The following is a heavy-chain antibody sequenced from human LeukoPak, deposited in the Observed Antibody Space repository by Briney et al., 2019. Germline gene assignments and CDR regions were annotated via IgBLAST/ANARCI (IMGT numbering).Heavy chain of an antibody. CDR2: INPNSGGT. CDR3: ARTTYYDILTGYHYFDY. Sequence: ASVKVSCKASGYTFTGYYMHWVRQAPGQGLEWMGWINPNSGGTNYAQKLQGRVTMTRDTSISTAYMELSRLRSDDTAVYYCARTTYYDILTGYHYFDYWGQGTLVTVSS. CDR1: GYTFTGYY. D-gene: IGHD3-9*01. V-gene: IGHV1-2*02. J-gene: IGHJ4*02.